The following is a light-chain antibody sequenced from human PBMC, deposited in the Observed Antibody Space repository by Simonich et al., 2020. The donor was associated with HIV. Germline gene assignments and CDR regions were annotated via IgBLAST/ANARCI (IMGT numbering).Light chain of an antibody. Sequence: DVVMTQSPLSLPVTLGQPASISCRSSQGLLHSDGNTYFNWFQPRPGQSPRRLIYKVSNRDSGVPDRFSGSGSGTDFTLKISRVEAEDVGVYYCMQGTHWPRTFGQGTKVEIK. J-gene: IGKJ1*01. CDR1: QGLLHSDGNTY. CDR3: MQGTHWPRT. CDR2: KVS. V-gene: IGKV2-30*02.